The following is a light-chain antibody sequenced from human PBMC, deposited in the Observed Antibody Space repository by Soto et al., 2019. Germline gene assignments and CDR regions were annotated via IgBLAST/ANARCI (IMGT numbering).Light chain of an antibody. Sequence: IVLTQSPGTLSLSPGERATLSCRASQSVSNNYLAWYQQKPGQAPRLLIYGASNRATGIPDRFSGSGSGTDFTLTISRLEPEDFAVYYCQQYGSSGTFGQGPKVEIK. J-gene: IGKJ1*01. V-gene: IGKV3-20*01. CDR2: GAS. CDR1: QSVSNNY. CDR3: QQYGSSGT.